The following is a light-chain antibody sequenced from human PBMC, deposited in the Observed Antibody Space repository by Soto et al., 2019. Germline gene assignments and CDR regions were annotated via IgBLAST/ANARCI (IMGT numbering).Light chain of an antibody. CDR2: EVN. Sequence: QSALTQPASVSGSPGQSITISCTGTSSDVGTYNLVSWYQQHPDKAPQLMIFEVNKRPSGVSNRFSGSKSGNTASLTISGLQAEDEADYYCCSYAGSTTLVFGVGTKVTV. V-gene: IGLV2-23*02. CDR1: SSDVGTYNL. J-gene: IGLJ2*01. CDR3: CSYAGSTTLV.